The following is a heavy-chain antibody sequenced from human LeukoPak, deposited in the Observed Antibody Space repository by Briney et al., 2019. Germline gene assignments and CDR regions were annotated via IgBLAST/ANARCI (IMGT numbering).Heavy chain of an antibody. D-gene: IGHD3-9*01. CDR1: GFTFSDYY. J-gene: IGHJ6*02. Sequence: GGSLRLSCAASGFTFSDYYMSWIRQAPGKGLEWVSYISSSGSTIYYADSVKGRFTISRDNAKNTLYLQMNSLRAEDTAVYYCARDLGEGYFDWLPLYYYGMDVWGQGTTVTVSS. CDR3: ARDLGEGYFDWLPLYYYGMDV. V-gene: IGHV3-11*04. CDR2: ISSSGSTI.